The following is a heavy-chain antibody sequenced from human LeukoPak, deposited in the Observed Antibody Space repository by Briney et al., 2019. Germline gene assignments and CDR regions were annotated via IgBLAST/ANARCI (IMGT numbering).Heavy chain of an antibody. Sequence: SGTLSLTCAVSGGSISSNNWWGWVRQPPGKGLEWIGEIYHSGSTNYNPSLKSRVTISVDTSKKQFSLKLSSVTAADTAVYYCVTYYFDSSGPRKNYWGQGTLVTVSS. CDR1: GGSISSNNW. CDR3: VTYYFDSSGPRKNY. V-gene: IGHV4-4*02. CDR2: IYHSGST. J-gene: IGHJ4*02. D-gene: IGHD3-22*01.